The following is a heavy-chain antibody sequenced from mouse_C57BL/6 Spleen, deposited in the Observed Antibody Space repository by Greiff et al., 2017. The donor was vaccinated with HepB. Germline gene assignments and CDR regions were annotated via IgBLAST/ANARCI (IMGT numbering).Heavy chain of an antibody. J-gene: IGHJ2*01. CDR3: ATSNWDFDY. V-gene: IGHV1-7*01. Sequence: QVQLQQSGAELAKPGASVKLSCKASGYTFTSYWLHWVKQRPGQGLEWIGYINLSSGDTKYNQKFKDKATLTADKSSSTAYMQLSSLTYEDSAVYYCATSNWDFDYWGQGTTLTVSS. CDR1: GYTFTSYW. D-gene: IGHD4-1*01. CDR2: INLSSGDT.